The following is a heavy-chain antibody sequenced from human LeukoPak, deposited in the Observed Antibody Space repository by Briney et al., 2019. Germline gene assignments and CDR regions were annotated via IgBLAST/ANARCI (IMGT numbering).Heavy chain of an antibody. Sequence: SGGSLRLSCAASGFTFSIYAMSWVRQAPGKGLQWVSSITSSGDGTYHADSVKGRFTISRDNSENMLYLQTNSLRVEDTAVYFCAKDRPNYYGSNGHYYRRDGDYWGQGTLVTVSS. D-gene: IGHD3-22*01. CDR2: ITSSGDGT. J-gene: IGHJ4*02. CDR3: AKDRPNYYGSNGHYYRRDGDY. CDR1: GFTFSIYA. V-gene: IGHV3-23*01.